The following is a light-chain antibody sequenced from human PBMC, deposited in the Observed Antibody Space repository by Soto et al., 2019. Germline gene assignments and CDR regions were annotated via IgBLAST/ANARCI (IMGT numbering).Light chain of an antibody. V-gene: IGLV4-60*02. CDR1: SGHSSYI. CDR3: ETWDNNSYV. J-gene: IGLJ1*01. CDR2: LEGSGSY. Sequence: QSVLTQSSSASASLGSSVKLTCTLSSGHSSYIIAWHQQQPGKAPRYLMKLEGSGSYNKGSGVPDRFSGSSSGADRYLTISNLQFEDEADYYCETWDNNSYVFGTGTKVTVL.